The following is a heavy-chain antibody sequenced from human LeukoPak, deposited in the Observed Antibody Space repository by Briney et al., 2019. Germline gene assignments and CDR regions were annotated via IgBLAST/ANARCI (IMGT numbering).Heavy chain of an antibody. D-gene: IGHD5-12*01. CDR1: GFTFSTHW. CDR3: ARDSTWQLDY. J-gene: IGHJ4*02. Sequence: GGSLRLSCTASGFTFSTHWMTWVRQPPGKGLEWVANIKEDGSVKYYVDSVKGRFTISRDNTKNALYLQMNSLRADDTAVYFCARDSTWQLDYWGQGTLITVSS. V-gene: IGHV3-7*03. CDR2: IKEDGSVK.